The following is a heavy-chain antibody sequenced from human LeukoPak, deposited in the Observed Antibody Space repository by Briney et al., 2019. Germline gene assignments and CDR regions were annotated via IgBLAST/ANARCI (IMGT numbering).Heavy chain of an antibody. V-gene: IGHV4-61*02. J-gene: IGHJ4*02. D-gene: IGHD2-2*01. Sequence: PSETLSLTCAVSGGSISSGNYYWSWIRQPAGKGLEWIGRVYISGITNYNPSLKSRVTISVDTSKNQFSLKLNSVTAADTAVYYCASTVVPAGISGIAARISSFDYWGQGTLVTVSS. CDR2: VYISGIT. CDR1: GGSISSGNYY. CDR3: ASTVVPAGISGIAARISSFDY.